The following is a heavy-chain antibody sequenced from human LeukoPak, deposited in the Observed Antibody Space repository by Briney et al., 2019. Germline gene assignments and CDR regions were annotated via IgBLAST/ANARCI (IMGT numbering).Heavy chain of an antibody. CDR1: GGSISSSSYY. Sequence: SETLSLTCTVSGGSISSSSYYWAWIRQPPGKGLEWIGSIHYGGTTHYNPSLQSRVTISVDTSRNQFSLKLSSVTAADTALYYCARIDTVVLPSTMFDYWGQGTLVTVSS. CDR2: IHYGGTT. D-gene: IGHD2-2*01. CDR3: ARIDTVVLPSTMFDY. J-gene: IGHJ4*02. V-gene: IGHV4-39*01.